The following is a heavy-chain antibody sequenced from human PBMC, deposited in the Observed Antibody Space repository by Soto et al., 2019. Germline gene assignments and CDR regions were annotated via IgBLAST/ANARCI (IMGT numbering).Heavy chain of an antibody. CDR2: INHSGST. CDR1: GGSFSGYY. D-gene: IGHD7-27*01. CDR3: AIKEMAPLGYYYGMDV. J-gene: IGHJ6*02. Sequence: PSETLSLTCAVYGGSFSGYYWSWIRQPPGKGLEWIGEINHSGSTNYNPSLKSRVTISVDTSKNQFYLKLSSVTAAETAVYYCAIKEMAPLGYYYGMDVWGQGTKVTVSS. V-gene: IGHV4-34*01.